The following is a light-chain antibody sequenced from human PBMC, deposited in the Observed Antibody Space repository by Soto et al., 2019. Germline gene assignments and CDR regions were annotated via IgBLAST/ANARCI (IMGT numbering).Light chain of an antibody. CDR1: SSDVGDYNY. CDR3: NLFGGRLYI. Sequence: QSALTQPPSASGSPGQSVTISCTGTSSDVGDYNYVSWYQQHPGKAPKLMIYEVSKRPSGVPDRFSGSKSGNTASLTVSGLQAGDGGGYFCNLFGGRLYIFGTGTKVTVL. V-gene: IGLV2-8*01. J-gene: IGLJ1*01. CDR2: EVS.